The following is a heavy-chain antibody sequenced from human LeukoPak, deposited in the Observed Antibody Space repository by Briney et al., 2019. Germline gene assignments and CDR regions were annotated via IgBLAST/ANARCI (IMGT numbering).Heavy chain of an antibody. CDR1: GFTFSSYV. Sequence: GGSLRLSCAASGFTFSSYVMHWVRQAPGKGLEWVAIISYDGSNEYYADSVKGRFTISRDNSKNTLYLQMNSLRAADTAVYYCARHVWFGEHNGHENWFDPWGQGTLVIVSS. D-gene: IGHD3-10*01. CDR2: ISYDGSNE. J-gene: IGHJ5*02. V-gene: IGHV3-30-3*01. CDR3: ARHVWFGEHNGHENWFDP.